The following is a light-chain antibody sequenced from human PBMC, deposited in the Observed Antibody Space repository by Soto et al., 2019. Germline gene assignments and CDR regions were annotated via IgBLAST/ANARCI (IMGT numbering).Light chain of an antibody. Sequence: EIVLMQSPGTLSLSPGEGATLSCRASQSVNSNYLAWYQQKPGQAPTVLIFDTSRRATGVPDRFSGSGSGTDFTLTISRRERDDFEVDYCQQYGSSHFTFGPGTKVNIK. CDR3: QQYGSSHFT. J-gene: IGKJ3*01. CDR2: DTS. CDR1: QSVNSNY. V-gene: IGKV3-20*01.